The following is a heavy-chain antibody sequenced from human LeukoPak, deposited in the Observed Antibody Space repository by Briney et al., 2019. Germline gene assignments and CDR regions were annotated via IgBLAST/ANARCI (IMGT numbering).Heavy chain of an antibody. CDR3: ARDAIAAAGTQLPYYYYYMDV. CDR2: INPNSGGT. V-gene: IGHV1-2*02. CDR1: GYTFTGYY. D-gene: IGHD6-13*01. J-gene: IGHJ6*03. Sequence: ASVKVSCKTSGYTFTGYYMHWVRQAPGQGLEWMGWINPNSGGTNYAQKFQGRVTMTRDTSISTAYMELSRLRSDDTAVYYCARDAIAAAGTQLPYYYYYMDVWGKGTTVTISS.